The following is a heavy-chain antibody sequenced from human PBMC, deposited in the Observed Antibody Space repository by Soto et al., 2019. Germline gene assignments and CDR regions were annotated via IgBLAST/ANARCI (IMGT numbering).Heavy chain of an antibody. Sequence: QVQLQESGPGLVKPSGTLSLTCAVSGGSISSSNWWSWVRQPPGKGLEWIGEIYHSGSTNYNPSLKSRVPLSVYTSKNPFSLTLSSVTAADTAVYYCARARLVRGVPPMAWFDPWGQGTLVTVSS. CDR2: IYHSGST. J-gene: IGHJ5*02. V-gene: IGHV4-4*02. CDR1: GGSISSSNW. D-gene: IGHD3-10*01. CDR3: ARARLVRGVPPMAWFDP.